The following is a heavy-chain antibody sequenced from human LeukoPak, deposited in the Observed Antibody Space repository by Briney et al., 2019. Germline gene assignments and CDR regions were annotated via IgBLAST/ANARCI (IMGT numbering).Heavy chain of an antibody. CDR3: ARDQSGTGQDWFDP. J-gene: IGHJ5*02. D-gene: IGHD1-1*01. CDR1: GFTFSSYS. Sequence: GGSLRLSCAASGFTFSSYSMNWVRQAPGKGLEWVSSISSSSSYVYYADSVKGRFTISRDNAKNSLYLQMNSLRAEDTAVYYCARDQSGTGQDWFDPWARVPWSPSPQ. CDR2: ISSSSSYV. V-gene: IGHV3-21*01.